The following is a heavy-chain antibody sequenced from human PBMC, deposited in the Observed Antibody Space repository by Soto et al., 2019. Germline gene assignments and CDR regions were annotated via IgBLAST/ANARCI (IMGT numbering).Heavy chain of an antibody. D-gene: IGHD1-26*01. CDR2: ISYDGSNT. J-gene: IGHJ4*02. CDR3: AKEGGLSGSYYISSSYYFDY. CDR1: GFTFSSYG. Sequence: QVQLVESGGGVVQPGRSLRLSCVASGFTFSSYGMHWVRQAPGKGLESVAIISYDGSNTYYADSVKGRFTISRDNSKNTLYLQMNSLRAEDTSVYYCAKEGGLSGSYYISSSYYFDYWGQRTLVTVSS. V-gene: IGHV3-30*18.